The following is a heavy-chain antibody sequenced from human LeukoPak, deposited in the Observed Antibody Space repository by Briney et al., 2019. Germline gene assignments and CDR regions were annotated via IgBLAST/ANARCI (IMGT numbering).Heavy chain of an antibody. CDR1: GYIFKSHG. V-gene: IGHV1-69*13. Sequence: GASVKVSCKASGYIFKSHGFSWVRQAPGQGLEWMGGIIPIFGTANYAQKFQGRVTITADESTSTAYMELSSLRSEDTAVYYCARGRDYYDSSGSRIFFDYWGQGTLVTVSS. CDR3: ARGRDYYDSSGSRIFFDY. J-gene: IGHJ4*02. CDR2: IIPIFGTA. D-gene: IGHD3-22*01.